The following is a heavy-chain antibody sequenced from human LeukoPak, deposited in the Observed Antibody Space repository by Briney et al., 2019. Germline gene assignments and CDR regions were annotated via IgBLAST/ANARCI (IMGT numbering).Heavy chain of an antibody. V-gene: IGHV3-7*01. CDR2: INHDGSDK. J-gene: IGHJ4*02. Sequence: PGGSLRLSCAASGFNFSSFWMNWVRQVLGKGLEWVANINHDGSDKYYVDSVKGRFTISRDNAKNSLYLEVHSLRAEDTAIYYCARNTYYDFWSRHYGLDFWGQGTLVTVSS. D-gene: IGHD3-3*01. CDR1: GFNFSSFW. CDR3: ARNTYYDFWSRHYGLDF.